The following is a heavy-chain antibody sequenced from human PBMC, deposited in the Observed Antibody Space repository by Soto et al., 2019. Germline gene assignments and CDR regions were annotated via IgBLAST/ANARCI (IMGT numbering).Heavy chain of an antibody. J-gene: IGHJ6*02. CDR3: ARDGYASSSSGFDHYYYSYGMDV. D-gene: IGHD6-6*01. Sequence: EVQLVESGGGLVKPGGSLRLSCAASGFTFSSYSMNWVRQAPGKGLEWVSSISSSSSYIYYADSVKGRFTISRDNANNSLYLQMNSLRAVDTAVYYCARDGYASSSSGFDHYYYSYGMDVWGQGTTVTVSS. CDR1: GFTFSSYS. V-gene: IGHV3-21*01. CDR2: ISSSSSYI.